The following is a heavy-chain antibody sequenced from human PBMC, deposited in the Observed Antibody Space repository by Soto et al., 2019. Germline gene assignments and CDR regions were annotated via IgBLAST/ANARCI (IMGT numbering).Heavy chain of an antibody. CDR1: GFTFSDYA. D-gene: IGHD5-18*01. V-gene: IGHV3-23*01. J-gene: IGHJ4*02. CDR3: ARDPVGYTYGQNYFDY. Sequence: EVQLLESGGGLVQPGGSLRLSCEASGFTFSDYAMSWVRQAPGKGLEWVSTISGSGDSTNYADSVKGRLTISRDNSKNTLSLQMNGLRAEDTAVYYCARDPVGYTYGQNYFDYWGQGTLVTVSS. CDR2: ISGSGDST.